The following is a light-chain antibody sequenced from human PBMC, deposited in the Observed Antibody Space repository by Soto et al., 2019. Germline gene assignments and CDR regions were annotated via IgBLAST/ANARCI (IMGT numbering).Light chain of an antibody. V-gene: IGKV1-9*01. CDR3: QQLNRFPRT. CDR2: SAS. J-gene: IGKJ1*01. CDR1: QDISSY. Sequence: DIQLTQSPSFLSASVGDRVTITCRASQDISSYLARYQQRPGKVPRFLTHSASTLQRGVPSRFSATGSGTKFTLTISSLQTEDIDTYSCQQLNRFPRTFGQGTKVEV.